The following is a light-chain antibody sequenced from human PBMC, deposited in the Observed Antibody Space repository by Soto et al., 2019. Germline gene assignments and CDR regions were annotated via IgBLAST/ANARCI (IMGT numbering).Light chain of an antibody. V-gene: IGKV3D-15*01. CDR3: QQYNYWPGT. J-gene: IGKJ1*01. CDR2: DAS. Sequence: ERVMTQYPATLSVSPGERVTLSCRASQSVAGNLAWNQQNPGQATRLLIYDASTRATGIPARFSGSGFGTEFPLTSSSRRSEDFAVYYCQQYNYWPGTFGQGTKVEIK. CDR1: QSVAGN.